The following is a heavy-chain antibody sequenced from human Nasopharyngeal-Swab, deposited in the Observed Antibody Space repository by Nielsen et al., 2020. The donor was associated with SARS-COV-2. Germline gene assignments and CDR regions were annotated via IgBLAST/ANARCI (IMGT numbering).Heavy chain of an antibody. J-gene: IGHJ6*02. CDR2: IKQDGSEK. CDR3: AKGLGYCSSTSCYAGNENYGMDV. Sequence: GESLKISCAASGFTFSSYWMSWVRQAPGKGLEWVANIKQDGSEKYYVDSVKGRFTISRDNAKNSLYLQMNSLRTEDTALYYCAKGLGYCSSTSCYAGNENYGMDVWGQGTTVTVSS. D-gene: IGHD2-2*01. V-gene: IGHV3-7*03. CDR1: GFTFSSYW.